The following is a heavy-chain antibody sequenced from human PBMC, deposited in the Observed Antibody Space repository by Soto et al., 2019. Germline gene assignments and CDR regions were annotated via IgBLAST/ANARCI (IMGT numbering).Heavy chain of an antibody. V-gene: IGHV3-15*07. CDR3: TTEASTHDYYYYGMDV. D-gene: IGHD4-17*01. J-gene: IGHJ6*02. CDR2: IKSKTDGGTT. Sequence: GVSLRLSCAASGFTFSNAWMNWVRQAPGKGLEWVGRIKSKTDGGTTDYAAPVKGRFTISRDDSKNTLYLQMNSLKTEDTAVYYCTTEASTHDYYYYGMDVWGQGTTVTVSS. CDR1: GFTFSNAW.